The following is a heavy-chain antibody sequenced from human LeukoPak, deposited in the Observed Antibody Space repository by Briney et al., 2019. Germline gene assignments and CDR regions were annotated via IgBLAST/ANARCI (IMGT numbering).Heavy chain of an antibody. CDR3: ARDPRDGYETIPFDY. J-gene: IGHJ4*02. CDR1: GFTFSSYA. Sequence: GGSLRLSCAASGFTFSSYAMHWVRQAPGKGLEWVAVISYDGSNKYYADSVKGRFTISRDNSKNTLYLQMNSLRAEDAAVYYCARDPRDGYETIPFDYWGQGTLVTVSS. V-gene: IGHV3-30*04. CDR2: ISYDGSNK. D-gene: IGHD5-24*01.